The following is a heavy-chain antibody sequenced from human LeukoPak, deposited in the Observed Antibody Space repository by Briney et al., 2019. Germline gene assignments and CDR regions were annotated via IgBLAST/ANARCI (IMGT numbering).Heavy chain of an antibody. V-gene: IGHV1-2*02. CDR3: ASLFGYQLQHDAFDI. CDR1: GYTFTGYY. Sequence: ASVKVSCKASGYTFTGYYMHWVRQAPGQGLEWMGWINPNSGGTNYAQKFQGRVTMTRDTSISTVYMELSRLRSDDTAVYYCASLFGYQLQHDAFDIWGQGTMVTVSS. D-gene: IGHD2-2*01. CDR2: INPNSGGT. J-gene: IGHJ3*02.